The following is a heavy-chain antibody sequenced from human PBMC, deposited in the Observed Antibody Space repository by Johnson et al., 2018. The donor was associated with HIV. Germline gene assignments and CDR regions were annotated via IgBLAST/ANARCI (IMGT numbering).Heavy chain of an antibody. V-gene: IGHV3-30-3*01. CDR3: AKDGDWDTVAHAFDI. CDR1: GFTLSSYA. D-gene: IGHD5-12*01. J-gene: IGHJ3*02. Sequence: QVHLADSGAGVVQPGRSLRLSCAASGFTLSSYAMHWVRQAPGKGLAWVAVISYDGSNKHYADSEKGRLTISRDNSKNTLYLQMNSLRAEDTAVYYCAKDGDWDTVAHAFDIWGQGTMVTVSS. CDR2: ISYDGSNK.